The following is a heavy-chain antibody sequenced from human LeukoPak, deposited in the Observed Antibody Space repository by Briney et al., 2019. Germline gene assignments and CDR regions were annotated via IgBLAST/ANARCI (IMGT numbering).Heavy chain of an antibody. CDR3: ARDQRYCSSSSCPWEPFDY. V-gene: IGHV3-7*05. Sequence: PGGSLRLSCAASGFTFRSYWMSWVRQAPGKGLEWVANIKQDGSEKYYVDSVKGRFTISRDNAKNSLYLQMNSLRAEDTAVYYCARDQRYCSSSSCPWEPFDYWGQGTLVTVSS. CDR2: IKQDGSEK. D-gene: IGHD2-2*01. CDR1: GFTFRSYW. J-gene: IGHJ4*02.